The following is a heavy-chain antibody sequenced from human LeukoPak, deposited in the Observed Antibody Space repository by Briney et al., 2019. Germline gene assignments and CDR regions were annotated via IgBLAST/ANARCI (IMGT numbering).Heavy chain of an antibody. CDR2: IYYSGRT. CDR1: GGSVSSGSYY. J-gene: IGHJ4*02. CDR3: ARGYHPQYSSGWYYFDY. Sequence: SETLSLTCTVSGGSVSSGSYYWSWIRQPPGKGLEWIGYIYYSGRTNYNPSLKSRVTISVDTSKSQFSLILSSVTAADTAVYYCARGYHPQYSSGWYYFDYWGQGTLVTVSS. V-gene: IGHV4-61*01. D-gene: IGHD6-19*01.